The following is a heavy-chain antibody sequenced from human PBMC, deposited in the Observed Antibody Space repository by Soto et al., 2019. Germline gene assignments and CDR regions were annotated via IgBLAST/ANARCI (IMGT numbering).Heavy chain of an antibody. V-gene: IGHV3-30*18. CDR3: AKDLGVN. Sequence: QVQLVESGGGVVQPGRSLRLSCAASGFTFSSYGMHWVRQAPGKGLEWVAVISYDGSNKYYADSVKGRFTISRDNSKKTLYLQMNSLRAEDTAVYYCAKDLGVNWGQGTLVTVSS. CDR2: ISYDGSNK. J-gene: IGHJ4*02. CDR1: GFTFSSYG. D-gene: IGHD2-8*01.